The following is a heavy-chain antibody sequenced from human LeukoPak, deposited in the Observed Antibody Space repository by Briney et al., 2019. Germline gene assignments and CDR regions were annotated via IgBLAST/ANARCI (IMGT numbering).Heavy chain of an antibody. Sequence: PSETLSLTCTVSGASISSSSSSWGWVRQPPGKGPEWIGSIYYSGLTYDNPSLKSRVSISVDPSKNHFSLKVSSVTAADTAVYDCASGTFDDYGDYDRGDYFDHWGQGTLVTVPS. D-gene: IGHD4-17*01. V-gene: IGHV4-39*02. CDR2: IYYSGLT. CDR3: ASGTFDDYGDYDRGDYFDH. J-gene: IGHJ4*02. CDR1: GASISSSSSS.